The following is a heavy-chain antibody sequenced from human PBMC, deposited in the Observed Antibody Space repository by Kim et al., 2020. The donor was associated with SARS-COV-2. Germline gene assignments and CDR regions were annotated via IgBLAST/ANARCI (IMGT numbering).Heavy chain of an antibody. CDR2: INPNSGGT. Sequence: ASVKVSCKASGYTFTGYYMHWVRQAPGQGLEWMGWINPNSGGTNYAQKFQGRVTMTRDTSISTAYMELSRLRSDDTAVYYCARAFTIFGVVPTRPNWFDPWGQGTLVTVSS. V-gene: IGHV1-2*02. CDR1: GYTFTGYY. CDR3: ARAFTIFGVVPTRPNWFDP. J-gene: IGHJ5*02. D-gene: IGHD3-3*01.